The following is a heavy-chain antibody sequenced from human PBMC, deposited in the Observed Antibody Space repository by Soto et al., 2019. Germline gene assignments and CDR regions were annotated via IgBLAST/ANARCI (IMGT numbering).Heavy chain of an antibody. CDR2: LYAGGTT. J-gene: IGHJ4*02. CDR3: ARDRPPKNYASTGYYLGQ. D-gene: IGHD3-3*01. CDR1: GFDVSSND. Sequence: EVQLVQSGGGLIQPGGSLRLSCGASGFDVSSNDMGWVRRAPGKGLEWVAVLYAGGTTYYADAVKGRFTITKDNSTNTLYLQMSSLRGEDTAVYFCARDRPPKNYASTGYYLGQWGQGALVTVSS. V-gene: IGHV3-53*01.